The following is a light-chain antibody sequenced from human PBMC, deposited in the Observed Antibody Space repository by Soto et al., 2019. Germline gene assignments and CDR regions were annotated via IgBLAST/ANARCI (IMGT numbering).Light chain of an antibody. Sequence: QSALTQPPSASGSPGQSVTISCTGTSSDVGGYNFVSWYQHHPGKARKLMIYEVSKRPSGVPDRFSGSTSDNPASLTVSGHQAEDEGDHYYNSCAGSYIYVFGTGTKLTLI. CDR2: EVS. J-gene: IGLJ1*01. V-gene: IGLV2-8*01. CDR3: NSCAGSYIYV. CDR1: SSDVGGYNF.